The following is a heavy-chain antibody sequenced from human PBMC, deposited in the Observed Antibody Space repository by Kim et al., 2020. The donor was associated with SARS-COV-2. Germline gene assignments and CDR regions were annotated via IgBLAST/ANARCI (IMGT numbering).Heavy chain of an antibody. Sequence: ASVKVSCKASGYTFTGYYIHWVRQAPGQGLEWMGRINPDSGGTTFAQRFLGRVTMTTDASITTAFMELTSLTSADTAVYYCARGPGAPTIYYLGQGTLGT. V-gene: IGHV1-2*06. D-gene: IGHD1-26*01. CDR1: GYTFTGYY. J-gene: IGHJ4*02. CDR3: ARGPGAPTIYY. CDR2: INPDSGGT.